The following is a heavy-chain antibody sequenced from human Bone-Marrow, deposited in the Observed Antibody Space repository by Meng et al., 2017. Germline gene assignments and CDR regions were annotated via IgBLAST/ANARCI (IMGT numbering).Heavy chain of an antibody. Sequence: ASVKVSCKASGYTFTSYAMHWVRQAPGQRLEWMGWINAGNGNTKYSQKFQGRVTITRDTSASTAYMELSSLRSEDTAVYYCARDQPGPRIYSSSWYGFGSAFDYWGQGTLVTVSS. J-gene: IGHJ4*02. CDR1: GYTFTSYA. D-gene: IGHD6-13*01. CDR2: INAGNGNT. CDR3: ARDQPGPRIYSSSWYGFGSAFDY. V-gene: IGHV1-3*01.